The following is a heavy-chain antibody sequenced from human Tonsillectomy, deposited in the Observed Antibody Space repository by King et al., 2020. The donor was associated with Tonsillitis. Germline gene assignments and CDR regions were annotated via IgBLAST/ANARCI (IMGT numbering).Heavy chain of an antibody. V-gene: IGHV3-74*01. D-gene: IGHD2-2*01. CDR2: VNSDESIT. J-gene: IGHJ4*02. Sequence: VQLVESGGGLVQPGGSLRLSCAASGFTFSNYWMHWVRQAPGKGLVWVSRVNSDESITDYADSVKCRFTISRDNAKNTLYLEMNSLRAEDTAVYYCSRPGGVYCSSTTCYDYFDYWGQGTLVTVSS. CDR3: SRPGGVYCSSTTCYDYFDY. CDR1: GFTFSNYW.